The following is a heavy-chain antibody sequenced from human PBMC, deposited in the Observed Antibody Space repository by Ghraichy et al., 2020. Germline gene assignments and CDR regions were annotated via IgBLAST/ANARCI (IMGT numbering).Heavy chain of an antibody. D-gene: IGHD6-19*01. V-gene: IGHV5-51*01. CDR2: IYPGDSDT. Sequence: GESLNISCKGSGYSFANYWIGWVRQMPGKGLEWMGIIYPGDSDTRYSPSFQGQVTLSADKSINTAYLQWGSLKASDTAMYYCARLQGSGDPWGQGTLVTVSS. J-gene: IGHJ4*02. CDR1: GYSFANYW. CDR3: ARLQGSGDP.